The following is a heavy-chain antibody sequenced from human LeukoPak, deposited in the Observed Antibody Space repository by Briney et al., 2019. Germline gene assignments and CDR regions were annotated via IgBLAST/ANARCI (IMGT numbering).Heavy chain of an antibody. CDR3: ARRLEWFPFDY. CDR2: IYYSGST. Sequence: PSETLSLTCTVSGGSISSSSYYWGWIRQPPGKGLEWIGSIYYSGSTYYNPSLKSRVTISVDTSKNQFSLKLSSVTAADTAVYYCARRLEWFPFDYWGQGTLVTVSS. D-gene: IGHD3-3*01. CDR1: GGSISSSSYY. J-gene: IGHJ4*02. V-gene: IGHV4-39*01.